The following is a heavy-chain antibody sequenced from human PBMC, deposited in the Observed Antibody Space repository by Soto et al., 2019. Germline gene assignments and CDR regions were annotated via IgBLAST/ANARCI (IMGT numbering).Heavy chain of an antibody. CDR2: ISDGGDLT. Sequence: GGSLRLSCAASGFSFSSHPMSWVRQAPEKGLEWVAGISDGGDLTYNADSVRGRFTISRDNSRNTLYLQMNSLRAEDTAVYYCARRVIGSSRAFDIWGQGTMVTVSS. CDR1: GFSFSSHP. J-gene: IGHJ3*02. V-gene: IGHV3-23*01. D-gene: IGHD3-10*01. CDR3: ARRVIGSSRAFDI.